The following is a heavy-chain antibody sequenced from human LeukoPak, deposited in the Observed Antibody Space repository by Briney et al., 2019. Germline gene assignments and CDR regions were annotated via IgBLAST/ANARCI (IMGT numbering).Heavy chain of an antibody. CDR2: INSDGSST. V-gene: IGHV3-74*01. Sequence: GGSLRLSCAASGFTFSSYWMHWVRQAPGKGLVWVSRINSDGSSTSYADSVKGRFTISRDNAENTLYLQMNSLRAEDTAVYYCARQVWSSGYYYYYMDVWGKGTTVTVSS. CDR3: ARQVWSSGYYYYYMDV. D-gene: IGHD3-22*01. J-gene: IGHJ6*03. CDR1: GFTFSSYW.